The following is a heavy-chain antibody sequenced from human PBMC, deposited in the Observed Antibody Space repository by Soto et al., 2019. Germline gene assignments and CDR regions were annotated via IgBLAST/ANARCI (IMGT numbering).Heavy chain of an antibody. V-gene: IGHV1-18*01. J-gene: IGHJ5*02. D-gene: IGHD3-10*01. CDR1: GYTFTNYG. CDR3: ARGVGSGGYYNQYNWFDP. CDR2: INVYNGNT. Sequence: VASVKVSCKASGYTFTNYGISWVRQAPGQGLEWMGWINVYNGNTKYAQKVQGRVTMTTDTSTSTAYMELRSLRSDDTAVYYCARGVGSGGYYNQYNWFDPWGQGTLVTVSS.